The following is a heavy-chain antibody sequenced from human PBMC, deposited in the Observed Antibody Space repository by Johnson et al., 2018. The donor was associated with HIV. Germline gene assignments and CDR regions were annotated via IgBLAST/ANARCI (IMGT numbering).Heavy chain of an antibody. CDR2: ISYDGSNK. CDR1: GFTFSSYA. J-gene: IGHJ3*02. Sequence: QVQLVESGGGVVQPGRSLRLSCAASGFTFSSYAMHWVRQAPAKGLEWVAVISYDGSNKYYAASVKGGFTISRDNSKNTLYLQMNSLRAEETAVYYCAREGRGAPHDAFDIWGQGTMVTVSS. CDR3: AREGRGAPHDAFDI. V-gene: IGHV3-30-3*01. D-gene: IGHD2-15*01.